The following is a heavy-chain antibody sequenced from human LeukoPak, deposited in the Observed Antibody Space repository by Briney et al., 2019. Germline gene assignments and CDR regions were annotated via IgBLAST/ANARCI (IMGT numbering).Heavy chain of an antibody. CDR2: MNPNSGNT. V-gene: IGHV1-8*01. J-gene: IGHJ5*02. CDR1: GYTFTSYD. Sequence: ASVKVSCKASGYTFTSYDINWVRQAPGQGLEWMGWMNPNSGNTGYAQKFQGRVTMTRNTSISTAYMELSSLRSEDTAVYYCARGRMVRGVTWWFGPWGQGTLVTVSS. CDR3: ARGRMVRGVTWWFGP. D-gene: IGHD3-10*01.